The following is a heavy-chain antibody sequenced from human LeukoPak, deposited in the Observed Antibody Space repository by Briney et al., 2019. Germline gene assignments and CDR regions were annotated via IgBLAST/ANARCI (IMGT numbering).Heavy chain of an antibody. D-gene: IGHD3-16*01. CDR2: INTDGTTT. Sequence: GGSLRLSCAASGFTFNSYWMHWVRQAPGKGLVWVSRINTDGTTTNYADSVKGRFTISRDNAENTLYLQMSSLRAEDTAAYYCTRDIGVTAWGEWNYWGQGTLVTVSS. J-gene: IGHJ4*02. V-gene: IGHV3-74*01. CDR3: TRDIGVTAWGEWNY. CDR1: GFTFNSYW.